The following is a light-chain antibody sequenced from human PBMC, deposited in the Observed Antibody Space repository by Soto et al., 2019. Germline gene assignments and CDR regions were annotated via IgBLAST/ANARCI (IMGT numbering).Light chain of an antibody. CDR1: LTDVGSRDFGRDF. J-gene: IGLJ1*01. Sequence: QSALTQPPSASGSPGQSVTISCTGNLTDVGSRDFGRDFVSWYRQDPGKAPQLLLFDVNARPSGVPNRFSGSKSGNTASLTVSGLQAEDEADYYCCSYLGSPPYIFGTGTKVTVL. CDR3: CSYLGSPPYI. V-gene: IGLV2-8*01. CDR2: DVN.